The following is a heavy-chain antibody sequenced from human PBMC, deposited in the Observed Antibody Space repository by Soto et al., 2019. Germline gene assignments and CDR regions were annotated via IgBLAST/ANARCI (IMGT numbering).Heavy chain of an antibody. Sequence: SQTLSLTCAISGDSVSSNSAAWNWIRQSPSRGLEWLGRTYYRTRWYYDYAGSVRSRITVNPNTSKNQFSLQLTSVTPEDTAVYYCAGTTSHYWYYMDVWGKGTTVTVSS. D-gene: IGHD1-7*01. CDR2: TYYRTRWYY. J-gene: IGHJ6*03. V-gene: IGHV6-1*01. CDR1: GDSVSSNSAA. CDR3: AGTTSHYWYYMDV.